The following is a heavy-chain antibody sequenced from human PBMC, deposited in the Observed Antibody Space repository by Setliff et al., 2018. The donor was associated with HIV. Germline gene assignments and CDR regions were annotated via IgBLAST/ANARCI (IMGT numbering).Heavy chain of an antibody. Sequence: ETLSLSCAASGFTFSTYTMNWVRQAPGKGLEWVSSITATSSYIYYADSVKGRFTISRDNAKKSLYLQMNSLRVEDTAVYYCARDTVSGSFDYWGQGTLVTVSS. J-gene: IGHJ4*02. CDR1: GFTFSTYT. CDR2: ITATSSYI. V-gene: IGHV3-21*01. CDR3: ARDTVSGSFDY.